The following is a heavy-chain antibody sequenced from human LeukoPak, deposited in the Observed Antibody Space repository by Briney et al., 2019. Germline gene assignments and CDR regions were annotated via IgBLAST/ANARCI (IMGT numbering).Heavy chain of an antibody. Sequence: AAVTVSYKGCGYAFINHDIDWVGQAAGQGGEGMGWMNSNSGSTSYTQKFQGRVTLSGDTSMNPAYMKLYSLTSADTAVYYCARGNGSHGSGCFDPWGQGTLVTVSS. CDR1: GYAFINHD. J-gene: IGHJ5*02. CDR3: ARGNGSHGSGCFDP. V-gene: IGHV1-8*03. CDR2: MNSNSGST. D-gene: IGHD3-3*01.